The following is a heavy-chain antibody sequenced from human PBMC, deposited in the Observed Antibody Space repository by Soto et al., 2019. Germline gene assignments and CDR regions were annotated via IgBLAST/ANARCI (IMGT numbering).Heavy chain of an antibody. CDR2: IYYSGST. V-gene: IGHV4-31*03. J-gene: IGHJ4*02. D-gene: IGHD5-18*01. Sequence: VSLTCTVSGGSISRGGYYWSWIRQHPGKGLEWIGYIYYSGSTYYNPSLKSRVTISVDTSKNKFSLKLSSVTAADTAVYYCARVYTAMVPYYFDYWGQGTLVTVSS. CDR3: ARVYTAMVPYYFDY. CDR1: GGSISRGGYY.